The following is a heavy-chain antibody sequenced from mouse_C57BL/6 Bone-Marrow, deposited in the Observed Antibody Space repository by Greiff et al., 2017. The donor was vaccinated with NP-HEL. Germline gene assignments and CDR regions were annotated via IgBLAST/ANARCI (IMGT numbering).Heavy chain of an antibody. CDR1: GYSITSGYY. J-gene: IGHJ2*01. D-gene: IGHD2-2*01. Sequence: VQLQQSGPGLVKPSQSLSLTCSVTGYSITSGYYWNWIRQFPGNKLEWMGYISYDGSNNYNPSLKNRISITRDTSKNQFFLKLNTVTTEDTATYYCARAVGWLRRFDYWGQGTTLTVSS. CDR2: ISYDGSN. CDR3: ARAVGWLRRFDY. V-gene: IGHV3-6*01.